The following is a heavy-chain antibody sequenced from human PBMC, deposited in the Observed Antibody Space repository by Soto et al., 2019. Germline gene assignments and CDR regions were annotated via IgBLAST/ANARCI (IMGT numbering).Heavy chain of an antibody. D-gene: IGHD6-19*01. Sequence: QVQLVQSGAEVKKPGSSVKVFCKASGGTFSSYAISWVRQAPGQGLEWMGGIIPIFGTANYAQKFQGRVTITADESTSSAYMELSSLRSEDTAVYYCARDGGRDTAVAANYYYYGMDVWGQGTTVTVSS. J-gene: IGHJ6*02. CDR3: ARDGGRDTAVAANYYYYGMDV. CDR2: IIPIFGTA. V-gene: IGHV1-69*12. CDR1: GGTFSSYA.